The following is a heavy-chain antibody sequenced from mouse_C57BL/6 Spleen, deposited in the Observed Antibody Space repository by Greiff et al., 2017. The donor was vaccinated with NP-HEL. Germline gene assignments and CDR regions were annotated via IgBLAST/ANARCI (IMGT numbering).Heavy chain of an antibody. CDR3: AGGTVVAWYFDV. Sequence: QVQLQQPGAELVRPGSSVKLSCKASGYTFTSYWMHWVKQRPIQGLEWIGNIDPSDSETHYNQKFKDKATLTVDKSSSTAYMQLSSLTSEDSAVYYCAGGTVVAWYFDVWGTGTTVTVSS. J-gene: IGHJ1*03. CDR2: IDPSDSET. D-gene: IGHD1-1*01. V-gene: IGHV1-52*01. CDR1: GYTFTSYW.